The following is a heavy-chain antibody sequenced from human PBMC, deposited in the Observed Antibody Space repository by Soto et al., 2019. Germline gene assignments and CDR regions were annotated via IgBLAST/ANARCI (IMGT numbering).Heavy chain of an antibody. V-gene: IGHV1-69*01. D-gene: IGHD6-13*01. Sequence: QVQLVQSGAEVRKPGSSVRVSCKASGGSFNRHTISWVRQAPGQGLEWMGGIIPIIGRANHAQKFQGRVTIIADESTSTVYMELSSLRSDDTAVYYCARGSGYSSSWYLGWGQGTLVTVSS. CDR1: GGSFNRHT. J-gene: IGHJ4*02. CDR3: ARGSGYSSSWYLG. CDR2: IIPIIGRA.